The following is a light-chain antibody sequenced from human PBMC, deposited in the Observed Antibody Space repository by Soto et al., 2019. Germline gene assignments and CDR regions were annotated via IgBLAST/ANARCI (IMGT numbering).Light chain of an antibody. Sequence: APKLLIYKASIVESGVPSRFSGSGSGTEFTLTISSLQPDDSATYYCQQYSYFATFGQGTRVEVK. CDR3: QQYSYFAT. CDR2: KAS. J-gene: IGKJ1*01. V-gene: IGKV1-5*03.